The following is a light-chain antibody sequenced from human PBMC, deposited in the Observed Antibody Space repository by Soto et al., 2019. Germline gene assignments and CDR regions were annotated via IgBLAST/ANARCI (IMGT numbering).Light chain of an antibody. CDR1: SSNIVAGYD. Sequence: QSVLTQPPSVSGAPGQRVTISCTGSSSNIVAGYDVHWYQQLPGTAPKLLIYGNSNRPSGVPDRFSDSKSGTSASLAITGLQAEDEADYCCKTYAISFSAVVFGGGTKLTVL. J-gene: IGLJ2*01. V-gene: IGLV1-40*01. CDR3: KTYAISFSAVV. CDR2: GNS.